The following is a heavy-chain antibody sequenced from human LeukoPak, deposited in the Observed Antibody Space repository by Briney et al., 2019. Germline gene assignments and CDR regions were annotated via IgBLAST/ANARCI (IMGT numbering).Heavy chain of an antibody. J-gene: IGHJ4*02. CDR2: ISGSGGST. V-gene: IGHV3-23*01. Sequence: GGSLRLSCAASGFTFSSYAMSWVRQAPGKGLEWVSGISGSGGSTFYADSVKGRFTISRDNSKTTLYLHMNSLRAEDTAVYYCAKALYSSGWYLGYWGQGTLVTVSS. CDR3: AKALYSSGWYLGY. D-gene: IGHD6-19*01. CDR1: GFTFSSYA.